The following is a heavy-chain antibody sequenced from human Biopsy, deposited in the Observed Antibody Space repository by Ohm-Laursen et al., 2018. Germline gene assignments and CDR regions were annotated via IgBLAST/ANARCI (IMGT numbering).Heavy chain of an antibody. Sequence: SDTLSLTCPVSGDSISSGVYYWNWFRQHPEKGLEWIGYISSGGYRKYTPSLQSLITISMDTSRNQFSLRLNSATSADTAVYYCARAPYVSGSFGWFDPWGQGIVVTVSS. V-gene: IGHV4-31*01. CDR3: ARAPYVSGSFGWFDP. CDR2: ISSGGYR. CDR1: GDSISSGVYY. J-gene: IGHJ5*02. D-gene: IGHD3-10*01.